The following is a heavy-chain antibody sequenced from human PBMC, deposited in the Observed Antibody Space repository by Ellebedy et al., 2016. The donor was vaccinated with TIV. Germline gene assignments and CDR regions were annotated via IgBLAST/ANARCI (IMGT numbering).Heavy chain of an antibody. CDR2: IKQDGSQK. CDR3: ARFSRGAPFVDYLYYMDV. Sequence: GESLKISCAASGFPFSTYWMSWVRQTPGEGLEWVANIKQDGSQKHYVDSVKGRFTISRDNAKNSIYLQMNNLRPEDTAVYYCARFSRGAPFVDYLYYMDVWGKGTAVTVSS. V-gene: IGHV3-7*01. CDR1: GFPFSTYW. J-gene: IGHJ6*03. D-gene: IGHD2-15*01.